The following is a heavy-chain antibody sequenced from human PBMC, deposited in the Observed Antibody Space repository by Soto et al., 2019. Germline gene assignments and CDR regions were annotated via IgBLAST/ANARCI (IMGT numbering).Heavy chain of an antibody. CDR3: ARSGSSTTCYDY. Sequence: GGSLRLSCAASGFSFNNHYIDWVRQAPGKGLEWVGRTRNKANTYTTHYAASVKGRFTISRYGSKNSLYLQMNNLKIEDTAVYYCARSGSSTTCYDYWGQGTLVTVSS. D-gene: IGHD2-2*01. CDR1: GFSFNNHY. CDR2: TRNKANTYTT. J-gene: IGHJ4*02. V-gene: IGHV3-72*01.